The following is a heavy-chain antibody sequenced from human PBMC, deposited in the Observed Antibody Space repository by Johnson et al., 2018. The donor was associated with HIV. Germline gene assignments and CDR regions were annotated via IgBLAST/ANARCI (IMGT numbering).Heavy chain of an antibody. V-gene: IGHV3-43D*03. J-gene: IGHJ3*02. CDR1: GFTFDDYA. CDR2: ISWDGGST. Sequence: VQLVESGGVVVQPGGSLRLSCAASGFTFDDYAMHWVRQAPGKGLEWVSLISWDGGSTYYADSMTGRFTISRDNSKNSLYLQMNSLRAEDTALYYCAKDINLHPGAFDIWGQGTMVTVSS. CDR3: AKDINLHPGAFDI. D-gene: IGHD3-10*01.